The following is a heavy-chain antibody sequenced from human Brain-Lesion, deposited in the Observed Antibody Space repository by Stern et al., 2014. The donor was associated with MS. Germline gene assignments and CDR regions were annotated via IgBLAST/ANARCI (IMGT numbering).Heavy chain of an antibody. V-gene: IGHV3-49*03. CDR3: TRDRLDYGYSYFDY. CDR2: IRSKVYGGAA. J-gene: IGHJ4*02. D-gene: IGHD4-17*01. Sequence: VQLLQSGGGLIEPGRSLRLSCTASGFSFGDYAINWIRQAPGKGLAWVGSIRSKVYGGAAEYAASVKGRFTISRDDSKSIAYLQVNGLKTEDTAVYYCTRDRLDYGYSYFDYWGQGTLVTVSS. CDR1: GFSFGDYA.